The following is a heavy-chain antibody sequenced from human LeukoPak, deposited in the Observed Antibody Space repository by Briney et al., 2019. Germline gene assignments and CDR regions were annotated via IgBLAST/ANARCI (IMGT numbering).Heavy chain of an antibody. D-gene: IGHD6-19*01. CDR3: AKTGYSSGWYRIWDY. J-gene: IGHJ4*02. Sequence: GGSLRLSCAASGFTFSSFEMSWVRQAPGKGLEWVSAISGSGGSAYYADSVKGLFTISRDNSRNSLSLQMNSLRAEDTALYYCAKTGYSSGWYRIWDYWGQGTLVTVSS. CDR1: GFTFSSFE. CDR2: ISGSGGSA. V-gene: IGHV3-23*01.